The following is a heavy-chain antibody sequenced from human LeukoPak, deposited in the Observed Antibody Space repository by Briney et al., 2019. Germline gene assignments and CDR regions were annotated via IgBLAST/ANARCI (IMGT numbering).Heavy chain of an antibody. V-gene: IGHV3-30*04. J-gene: IGHJ4*02. CDR1: GFTFSSYA. CDR2: ISYDGSNK. CDR3: ARAVIGPDY. Sequence: GALRLSCAASGFTFSSYAMHWVRQAPGKGLEWVAVISYDGSNKYYADPVKGRFTIPRDNSKNTLYLQMNSLRAEDTAVYYCARAVIGPDYWGQGTLVTVSS. D-gene: IGHD3-16*02.